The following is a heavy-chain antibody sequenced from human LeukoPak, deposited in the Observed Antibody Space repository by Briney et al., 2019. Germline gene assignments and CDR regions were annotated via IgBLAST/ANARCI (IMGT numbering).Heavy chain of an antibody. J-gene: IGHJ4*02. CDR1: GGTFTSYT. V-gene: IGHV1-69*02. D-gene: IGHD6-13*01. CDR2: IIPILGIA. CDR3: ARGGPKQQLGSYYFDS. Sequence: SVKVSCKASGGTFTSYTISWVRQAPGQGLEWMGRIIPILGIANYAQKFQGRVTITADKSTSTAYMELSSLRSEDTAVYYCARGGPKQQLGSYYFDSWGQGTLVTVSS.